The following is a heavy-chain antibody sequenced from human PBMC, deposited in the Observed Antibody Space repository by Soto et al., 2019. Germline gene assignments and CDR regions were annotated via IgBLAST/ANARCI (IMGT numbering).Heavy chain of an antibody. CDR3: ARDTRGITIFGVVITDGMDV. Sequence: GASVKVSCKASGGTFSNYTINWVRQAPGQGLEWMGGIIPIFGTANYAQKFQGRVTITADKSTSTAYMELSSLRSEDTAVYYCARDTRGITIFGVVITDGMDVWGQGTTVTVSS. V-gene: IGHV1-69*06. J-gene: IGHJ6*02. D-gene: IGHD3-3*01. CDR2: IIPIFGTA. CDR1: GGTFSNYT.